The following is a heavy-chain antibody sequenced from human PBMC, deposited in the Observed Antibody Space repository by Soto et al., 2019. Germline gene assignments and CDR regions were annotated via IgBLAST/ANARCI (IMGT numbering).Heavy chain of an antibody. CDR1: GFTFGNYA. V-gene: IGHV3-23*01. J-gene: IGHJ4*02. D-gene: IGHD7-27*01. CDR2: ISGGGNAT. Sequence: EVQLLESGGGLVQPGGSLRLSCAASGFTFGNYAFSWVRQAPGKGLEWVSVISGGGNATYYPDSVKGRFTTSRDNSKNTVYLPMNSLRAEDTALYYWAKMSLGSITLHALDYFDYWGQGNLVTVSS. CDR3: AKMSLGSITLHALDYFDY.